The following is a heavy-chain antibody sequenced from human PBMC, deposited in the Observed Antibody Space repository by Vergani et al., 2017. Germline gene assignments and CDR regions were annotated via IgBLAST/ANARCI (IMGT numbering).Heavy chain of an antibody. V-gene: IGHV4-34*01. CDR1: GGSFSGYY. D-gene: IGHD3-10*01. CDR2: INHSGST. Sequence: QVQLQQWGAGLLKPSETLSLTCAVYGGSFSGYYWSWIRQPPGKGLEWIGEINHSGSTNYNPSLKSRVTISVDTSKNQFSLKLSSVTAADTAVYYCAALRITMVRGVMTSYYYYGMDVWGQGP. J-gene: IGHJ6*02. CDR3: AALRITMVRGVMTSYYYYGMDV.